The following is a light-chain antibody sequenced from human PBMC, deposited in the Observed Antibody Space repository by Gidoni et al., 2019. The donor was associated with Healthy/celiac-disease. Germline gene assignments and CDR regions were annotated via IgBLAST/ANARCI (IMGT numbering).Light chain of an antibody. CDR2: KVS. V-gene: IGKV2-30*01. CDR1: QSLVYSDGNTY. Sequence: DVVMTQSPLSLPVTLGQPASISCRSRQSLVYSDGNTYLNWFQQRPGQSPRRLIYKVSNRDSGVPDRFSGSGSGTDFTLKISRVEAEDVGVYYCMRGTHWPRTFGQGPKVEIK. CDR3: MRGTHWPRT. J-gene: IGKJ1*01.